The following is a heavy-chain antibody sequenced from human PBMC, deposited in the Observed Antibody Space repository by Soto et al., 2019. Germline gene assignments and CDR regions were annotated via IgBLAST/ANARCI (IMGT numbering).Heavy chain of an antibody. D-gene: IGHD6-13*01. CDR2: VYYRGST. J-gene: IGHJ4*02. Sequence: QLQLQESGPGLVKPSETLSLTCTVSGGSISVSSYFWGWIRQPPGKGLEWIGNVYYRGSTYYNPSLESRVTMSIDTYKNQFSLNLNSVTAADTAVYFCARLELFLEAAGFDRWGRGTLVTVSS. CDR3: ARLELFLEAAGFDR. CDR1: GGSISVSSYF. V-gene: IGHV4-39*01.